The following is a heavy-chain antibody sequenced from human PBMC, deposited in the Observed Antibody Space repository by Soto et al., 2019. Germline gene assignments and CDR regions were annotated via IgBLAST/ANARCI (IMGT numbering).Heavy chain of an antibody. CDR1: GFTFSSYS. V-gene: IGHV3-48*01. Sequence: GGSLRLSCAASGFTFSSYSMNWVRQAPGKGLEWVSHISSSSRTIYYADSVKGRFTISRDNAKNSLYLQMNSLRAEDTAVYYCARDRYGDFLFDYWGQGTLVTVSS. CDR2: ISSSSRTI. J-gene: IGHJ4*02. D-gene: IGHD4-17*01. CDR3: ARDRYGDFLFDY.